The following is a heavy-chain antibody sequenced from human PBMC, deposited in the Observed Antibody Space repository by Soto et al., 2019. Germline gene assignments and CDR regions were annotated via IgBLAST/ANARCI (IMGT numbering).Heavy chain of an antibody. D-gene: IGHD2-2*01. V-gene: IGHV3-23*01. CDR3: AQNNEYPYYGALDF. J-gene: IGHJ6*02. CDR2: IRGGGTST. Sequence: EVQLLESGGGLVQPGGSLRLSCAASGFAFSTFAMSWVRQAPGKGLEWVSTIRGGGTSTYYAASVKGRFTITRDDSKGMLYLQMNSPGADDTAIYSCAQNNEYPYYGALDFWAHGTPVTSSS. CDR1: GFAFSTFA.